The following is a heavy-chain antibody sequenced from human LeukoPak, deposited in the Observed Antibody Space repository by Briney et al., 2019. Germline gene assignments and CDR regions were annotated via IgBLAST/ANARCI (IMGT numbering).Heavy chain of an antibody. CDR3: ARTRLGWKHTGHLYYYYYDYMDV. D-gene: IGHD4-23*01. Sequence: PGGSLRLSCAASGFTFSSYWMHWVRHAPGKGLVWVSGINSDGSSTSYAESVKGRFTISRDNAKNTLYLQMNSLRAEDTAVYYCARTRLGWKHTGHLYYYYYDYMDVWGKGTTVTVSS. V-gene: IGHV3-74*01. CDR2: INSDGSST. J-gene: IGHJ6*03. CDR1: GFTFSSYW.